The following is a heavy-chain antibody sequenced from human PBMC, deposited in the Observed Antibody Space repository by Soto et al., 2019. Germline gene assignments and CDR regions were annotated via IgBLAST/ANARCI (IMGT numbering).Heavy chain of an antibody. D-gene: IGHD6-19*01. J-gene: IGHJ4*02. CDR1: GGSISSSNW. CDR3: ARDHDSSGWVGFDY. V-gene: IGHV4-4*02. Sequence: QVQLQESGPGLVKPSGTLSLTCAVSGGSISSSNWWSWDRQPPGKGLEWIGEIYHSGSTNYNPSLKSRVTISVDTTKNQFSLKLISVPAADTAVYYWARDHDSSGWVGFDYWGPGTLVTVSS. CDR2: IYHSGST.